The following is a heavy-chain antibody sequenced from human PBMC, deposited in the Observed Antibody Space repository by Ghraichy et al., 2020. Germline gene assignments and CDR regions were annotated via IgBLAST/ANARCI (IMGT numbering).Heavy chain of an antibody. V-gene: IGHV3-48*03. Sequence: LSLTCAASGFTFSSYEMNWVRQAPGKGLEWVSYISSSGSTIYYADSVKGRFTISRDNAKNSLYLQMNSLRAEDTAVYYCARGARNWFDPWGQGTLVTVSS. D-gene: IGHD3-16*01. CDR2: ISSSGSTI. CDR3: ARGARNWFDP. CDR1: GFTFSSYE. J-gene: IGHJ5*02.